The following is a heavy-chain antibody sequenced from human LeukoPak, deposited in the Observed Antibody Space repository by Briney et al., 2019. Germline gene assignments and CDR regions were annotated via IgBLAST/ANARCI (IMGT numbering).Heavy chain of an antibody. CDR1: GFTFSSHW. D-gene: IGHD6-19*01. J-gene: IGHJ4*02. V-gene: IGHV3-74*01. CDR3: VRDVALSDTGPHFES. CDR2: IYNGDGTT. Sequence: QPGGSLRLSCAASGFTFSSHWMHWVRQAPGKGLVWVSRIYNGDGTTNYAGSVKGRFTVSRDSAKNTVYLQMNSLRVEDTAMYFCVRDVALSDTGPHFESWGQGTLVTVSS.